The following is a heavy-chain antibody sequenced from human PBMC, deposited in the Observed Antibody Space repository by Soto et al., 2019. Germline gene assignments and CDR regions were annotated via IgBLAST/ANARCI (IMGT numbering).Heavy chain of an antibody. CDR1: GYTFTSYG. V-gene: IGHV1-18*01. CDR2: IRAYNGNT. D-gene: IGHD1-26*01. J-gene: IGHJ4*02. CDR3: ARSGSRLGLELGDQYARFEY. Sequence: QVQLVQSGAEVKKPGASVKVSCKASGYTFTSYGISWVRQAPGQGLEWMGWIRAYNGNTNYAQKLQGRVTMTTDTATCIAYKELRSRRSDDSAVYYCARSGSRLGLELGDQYARFEYWGQGTLVTFAA.